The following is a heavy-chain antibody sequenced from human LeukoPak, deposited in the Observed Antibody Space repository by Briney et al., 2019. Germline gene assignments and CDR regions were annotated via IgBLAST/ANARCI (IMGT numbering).Heavy chain of an antibody. CDR2: ISSSSSYI. CDR1: GYSISSGYY. D-gene: IGHD3-10*01. V-gene: IGHV3-21*01. Sequence: ETLSLTCTVSGYSISSGYYWGWVRQAPGKGLEWVSSISSSSSYIYYADSVKGRFTISRDNAKNSLYLQMNSLRAEDTAVYYCARGITYYYGSGNIPPPDYWGQGTLVTVSS. CDR3: ARGITYYYGSGNIPPPDY. J-gene: IGHJ4*02.